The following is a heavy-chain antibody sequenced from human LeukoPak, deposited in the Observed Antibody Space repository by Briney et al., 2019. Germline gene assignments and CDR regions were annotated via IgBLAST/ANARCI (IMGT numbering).Heavy chain of an antibody. D-gene: IGHD2-15*01. Sequence: GGSLRLSCAASGFTFSSYWMSWVRQAPGKGLEWVANIKQDGSEKYYVDSVKGRFTISRGNAKNSLYLQMNSLRAEDTAVYYCAREYCSGGSCYHDYWGQGTLVTVSS. CDR3: AREYCSGGSCYHDY. CDR2: IKQDGSEK. V-gene: IGHV3-7*01. J-gene: IGHJ4*02. CDR1: GFTFSSYW.